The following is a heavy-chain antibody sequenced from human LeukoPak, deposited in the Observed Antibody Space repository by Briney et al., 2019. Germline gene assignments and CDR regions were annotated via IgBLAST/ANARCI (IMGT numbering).Heavy chain of an antibody. Sequence: GGPLRLSCAASGFTFSSYSMNWVRQAPGKGLEWVSSISSSSSYIYYADSVKGRFTISRDNAKSSLYPQMNGLRAEDTAVYYCARDSRQQLFDYWGQGTLVTVSS. V-gene: IGHV3-21*01. CDR3: ARDSRQQLFDY. D-gene: IGHD4-11*01. J-gene: IGHJ4*02. CDR1: GFTFSSYS. CDR2: ISSSSSYI.